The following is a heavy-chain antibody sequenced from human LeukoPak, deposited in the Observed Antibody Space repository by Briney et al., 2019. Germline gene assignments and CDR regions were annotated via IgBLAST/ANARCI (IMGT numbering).Heavy chain of an antibody. CDR3: ARAPWLLYAFDI. J-gene: IGHJ3*02. CDR2: IYYSGST. Sequence: PSETLSLTCTVSGGSISSGDYYWSWIRQPPGKGLEWIRCIYYSGSTYYNPSLKSRVTISVDTSKNQFSLKLNSVTAADTAVYYCARAPWLLYAFDIWGQGTMVTVSS. D-gene: IGHD5-18*01. CDR1: GGSISSGDYY. V-gene: IGHV4-30-4*01.